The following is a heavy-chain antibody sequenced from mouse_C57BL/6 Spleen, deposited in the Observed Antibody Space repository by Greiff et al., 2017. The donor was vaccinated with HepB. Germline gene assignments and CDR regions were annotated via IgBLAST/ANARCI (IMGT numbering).Heavy chain of an antibody. CDR1: GYSITSGYY. CDR2: ISYDGSN. V-gene: IGHV3-6*01. Sequence: EVKLQESGPGLVKPSQSLSLTCSVTGYSITSGYYRNWIRQFPGNKLEWMGYISYDGSNNYNPSLKNRISITRDTSKNQFFLKLNSVTTEDTATYYCAREGDWGQGTLVTVSA. CDR3: AREGD. J-gene: IGHJ3*01.